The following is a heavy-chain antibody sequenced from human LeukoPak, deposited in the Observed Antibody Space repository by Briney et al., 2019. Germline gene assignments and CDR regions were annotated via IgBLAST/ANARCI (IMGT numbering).Heavy chain of an antibody. CDR2: IYTSGST. Sequence: SETLSLTCTVSGGSISSGSYYWSWIRQPAGKGLEWIGRIYTSGSTNYNPSLRSRVTISVDTSKNQLSLKLSSVTAADTAVYYCARDSGYYYLFDYGGQGTLVTVSS. CDR3: ARDSGYYYLFDY. D-gene: IGHD3-22*01. J-gene: IGHJ4*02. CDR1: GGSISSGSYY. V-gene: IGHV4-61*02.